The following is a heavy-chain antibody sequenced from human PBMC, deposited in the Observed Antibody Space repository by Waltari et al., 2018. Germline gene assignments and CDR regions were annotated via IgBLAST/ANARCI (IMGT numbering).Heavy chain of an antibody. Sequence: QVQLVQSGAEVKKPGASVKVSCKVSGYTLTELSRHWVRQAPGKGREWMGGFDPEDGETIYAQKFQGRVTMTEDTSTDTAYMELSSLRSEDTAVYYCAASRHTAYCGGDCYPANAFDIWGQGTMVTVSS. J-gene: IGHJ3*02. D-gene: IGHD2-21*01. CDR3: AASRHTAYCGGDCYPANAFDI. CDR1: GYTLTELS. V-gene: IGHV1-24*01. CDR2: FDPEDGET.